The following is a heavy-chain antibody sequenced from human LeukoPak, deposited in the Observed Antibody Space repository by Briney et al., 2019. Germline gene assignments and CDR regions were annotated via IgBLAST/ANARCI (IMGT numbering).Heavy chain of an antibody. Sequence: GGSLRLSCAASGFTFSSYWMSWVRQSPGKGLEWVSYISSSGSTIYYADSVKGRFTISRDNAKNSLYLQMNSLRAEDTAVYYCAELGITMIGGVWGKGTTVTISS. J-gene: IGHJ6*04. D-gene: IGHD3-10*02. CDR1: GFTFSSYW. V-gene: IGHV3-48*04. CDR2: ISSSGSTI. CDR3: AELGITMIGGV.